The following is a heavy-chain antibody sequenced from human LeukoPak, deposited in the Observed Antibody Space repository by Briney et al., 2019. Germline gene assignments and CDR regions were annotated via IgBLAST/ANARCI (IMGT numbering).Heavy chain of an antibody. D-gene: IGHD3-22*01. J-gene: IGHJ4*02. CDR3: AKEFSEYYSDSSGYYGSFDY. CDR2: INRSGGST. Sequence: GGPLRLSCAASGLTFSSYAMSWVRQAPGKGLEWVSAINRSGGSTYYADSVKGPFTISRDNSKNTLYLQMNSLRAEETAVYYCAKEFSEYYSDSSGYYGSFDYWGQGTLGTVSS. V-gene: IGHV3-23*01. CDR1: GLTFSSYA.